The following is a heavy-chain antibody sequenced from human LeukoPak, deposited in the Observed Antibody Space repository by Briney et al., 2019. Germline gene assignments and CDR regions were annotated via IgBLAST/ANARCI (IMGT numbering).Heavy chain of an antibody. D-gene: IGHD3-22*01. CDR2: IYPGDSDT. Sequence: GESLKISCKGSGYSFTSYWIGWVRQMPGKGLEWMGIIYPGDSDTRYSPSFQGQVTISADKSISTAYLQWGSLKASDTAMYYCARSFRSYYYDSSGYFYYYYGMDVWGQGTTVTVSS. CDR1: GYSFTSYW. CDR3: ARSFRSYYYDSSGYFYYYYGMDV. J-gene: IGHJ6*02. V-gene: IGHV5-51*01.